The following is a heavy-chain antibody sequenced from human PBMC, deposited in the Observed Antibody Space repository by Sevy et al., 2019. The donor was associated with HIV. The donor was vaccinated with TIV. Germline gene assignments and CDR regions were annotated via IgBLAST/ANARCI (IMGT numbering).Heavy chain of an antibody. J-gene: IGHJ3*02. CDR2: INSDGSST. CDR1: GFTFSSYW. V-gene: IGHV3-74*01. CDR3: ARALYELDAFDI. D-gene: IGHD3-22*01. Sequence: GGSLRLTCAASGFTFSSYWMHWVRQAPGKGLVWVSRINSDGSSTSYADSVKGRFTNSRDNAKNTLYLQMNSLRAEETAVYYCARALYELDAFDIWGQGTMVTVSS.